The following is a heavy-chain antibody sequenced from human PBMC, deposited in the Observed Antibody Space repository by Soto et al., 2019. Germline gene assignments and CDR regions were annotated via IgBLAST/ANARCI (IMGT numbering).Heavy chain of an antibody. Sequence: GGSLSLSCAASGFPFSSYYMHWVRQATGKGLEWVSAIGTAGDTYYPGSVKGRFTISRENAKNSLYLQMNSLRAGDTAVYYCARDKYGSGNYDYWGQGTLVTVSS. D-gene: IGHD3-10*01. J-gene: IGHJ4*02. CDR2: IGTAGDT. CDR3: ARDKYGSGNYDY. CDR1: GFPFSSYY. V-gene: IGHV3-13*01.